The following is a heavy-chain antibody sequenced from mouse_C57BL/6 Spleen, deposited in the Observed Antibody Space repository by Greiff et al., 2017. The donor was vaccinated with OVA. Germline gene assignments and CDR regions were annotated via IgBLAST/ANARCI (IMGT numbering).Heavy chain of an antibody. CDR2: IDPSDSYT. CDR3: ARVGAVWYFDV. CDR1: GYTFTSYW. V-gene: IGHV1-69*01. Sequence: QVQLQQSGAELVMPGASVKLSCKASGYTFTSYWMHWVKQRPGQGLEWIGEIDPSDSYTNYNQKFKGKSTLTVDKSSSTAYMQLSSLTSEESAVYYGARVGAVWYFDVWGTGTTVTVS. J-gene: IGHJ1*03.